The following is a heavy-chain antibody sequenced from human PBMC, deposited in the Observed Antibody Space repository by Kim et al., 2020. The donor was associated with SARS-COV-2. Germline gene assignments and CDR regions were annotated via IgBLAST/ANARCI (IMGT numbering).Heavy chain of an antibody. D-gene: IGHD2-15*01. CDR2: IYYSGST. Sequence: SETLSLTCTVSGGSISSFYWSWIRQPPGKGLEWIGYIYYSGSTNYNPSLKSRVTMSVDTSKKQLSLKLSSVTAADTAVYYCAGGVGFDPLGQGTLVTVSS. J-gene: IGHJ5*02. V-gene: IGHV4-59*13. CDR1: GGSISSFY. CDR3: AGGVGFDP.